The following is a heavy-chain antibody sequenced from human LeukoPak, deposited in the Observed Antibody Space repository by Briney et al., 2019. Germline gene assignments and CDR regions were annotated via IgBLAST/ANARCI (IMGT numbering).Heavy chain of an antibody. Sequence: AGGSLRLSCAASGFTVSNNYMSWVRQAPGKGLEWVSYISSSGSTIYYADSVKGRFTISRDNAKNSLYLQMNSLRAEDTAVYYCARDAVTTSYFDYWGQGTLVTVSS. CDR3: ARDAVTTSYFDY. D-gene: IGHD4-17*01. J-gene: IGHJ4*02. CDR1: GFTVSNNY. V-gene: IGHV3-11*04. CDR2: ISSSGSTI.